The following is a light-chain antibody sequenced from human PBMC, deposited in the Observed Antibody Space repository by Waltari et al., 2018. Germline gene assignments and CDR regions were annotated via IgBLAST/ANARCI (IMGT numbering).Light chain of an antibody. CDR2: EAS. V-gene: IGKV1-5*03. CDR1: QSIGRW. Sequence: EIQMTQSPAALSASVGDRVIVTCRASQSIGRWLAWDQQKPGKAPRLLIFEASNLETGVPSRFSGSGSGTEFTLTISSLQPDDFATYFCQQYNDYLGTFGQGTRVDIK. J-gene: IGKJ1*01. CDR3: QQYNDYLGT.